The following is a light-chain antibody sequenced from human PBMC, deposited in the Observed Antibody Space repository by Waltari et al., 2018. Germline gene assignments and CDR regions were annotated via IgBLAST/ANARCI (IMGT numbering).Light chain of an antibody. CDR1: IEVGNYHL. J-gene: IGLJ2*01. V-gene: IGLV2-23*01. CDR3: CTFTSSGTWV. Sequence: QSALNQPASVSGSPGQSITLSCHIEVGNYHLVSWYQQRPGTAPKLTIYGTTKRPSGVSDRFSGSKSVNTASLTISGLQAEDEADYYCCTFTSSGTWVFGGGTKLTVL. CDR2: GTT.